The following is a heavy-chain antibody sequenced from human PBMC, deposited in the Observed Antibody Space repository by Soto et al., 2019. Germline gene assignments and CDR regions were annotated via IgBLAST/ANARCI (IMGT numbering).Heavy chain of an antibody. D-gene: IGHD2-8*02. V-gene: IGHV4-34*01. CDR2: INHSGST. CDR3: ARDKITGLFDY. CDR1: GGSFSGYY. J-gene: IGHJ4*02. Sequence: QVQLQQWGAGLLKPSETLSLTCAVYGGSFSGYYWTWIRQPPGTGLEWIGEINHSGSTNYNPSLTSRVTRSVDTSKNQFSLKLTSVTAADTAVYYCARDKITGLFDYWGQGTLVTVSS.